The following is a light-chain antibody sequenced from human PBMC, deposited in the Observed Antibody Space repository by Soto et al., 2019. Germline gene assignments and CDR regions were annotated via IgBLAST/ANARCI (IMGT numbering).Light chain of an antibody. CDR2: AAS. V-gene: IGKV1-39*01. Sequence: DIQMTQSPSTLSASVGDRVTITFRASQSISSSLNWYQQRPGKAPKLLIYAASNLQSGVPSRFSGSGSGTDFTLAISSLQPEDFATYHCQQSYSTPWTVGHGTKVDIK. CDR1: QSISSS. CDR3: QQSYSTPWT. J-gene: IGKJ1*01.